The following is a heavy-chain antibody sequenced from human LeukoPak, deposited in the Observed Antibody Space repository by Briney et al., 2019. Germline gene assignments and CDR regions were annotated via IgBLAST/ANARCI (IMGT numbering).Heavy chain of an antibody. CDR3: ARKRYDDPYFFDY. Sequence: TLSLTRTVSLGSISSGEYYWSWTRQPPGKGLEWIGYIYCSETTYYNPSLKSRVTISVDTSKNQYFLKLNSVTDADTAVYYCARKRYDDPYFFDYWGQGTLVTVSS. J-gene: IGHJ4*02. CDR2: IYCSETT. CDR1: LGSISSGEYY. V-gene: IGHV4-30-4*01. D-gene: IGHD3-16*01.